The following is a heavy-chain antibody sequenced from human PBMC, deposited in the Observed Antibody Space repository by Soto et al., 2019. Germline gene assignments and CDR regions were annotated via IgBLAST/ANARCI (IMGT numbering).Heavy chain of an antibody. CDR3: ARPSLGYCSSTSCPVTEYDY. J-gene: IGHJ4*02. V-gene: IGHV3-23*01. CDR1: GFTFSSYA. D-gene: IGHD2-2*01. CDR2: ISGSGGST. Sequence: GGSLRLSCAASGFTFSSYAMGWVRQAPGKGLEWVSAISGSGGSTYYADSVKGRFTISRDNSKNTLYLQMNSLRAEDTAVYYCARPSLGYCSSTSCPVTEYDYWGQGTLVTVSS.